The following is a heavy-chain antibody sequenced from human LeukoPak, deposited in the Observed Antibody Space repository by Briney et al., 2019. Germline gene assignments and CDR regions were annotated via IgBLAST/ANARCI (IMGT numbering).Heavy chain of an antibody. Sequence: ASVKVSCKASGYTFTSYDINWVRQATGQGLEWMGWMNPNSGNTGYAQKFQGRVTITRNTSISTAHMELSSLRSEDTAVYYCARGNRVVRPAAYYFDYWGQGTLVTVSS. J-gene: IGHJ4*02. CDR1: GYTFTSYD. CDR2: MNPNSGNT. CDR3: ARGNRVVRPAAYYFDY. D-gene: IGHD2-2*01. V-gene: IGHV1-8*03.